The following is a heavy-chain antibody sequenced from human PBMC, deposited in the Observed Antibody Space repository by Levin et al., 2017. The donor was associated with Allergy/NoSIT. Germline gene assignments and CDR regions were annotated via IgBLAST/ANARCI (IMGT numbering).Heavy chain of an antibody. CDR2: IYSGGMT. CDR3: ARELSAQADYYMDV. J-gene: IGHJ6*03. V-gene: IGHV3-53*01. Sequence: GGSLRLSCAASGITVTTNYMNWVRQAPGKGLEWVSVIYSGGMTYYADSVKGRFTISRDNSKNTLYLLMNSLRAEDSAVYYCARELSAQADYYMDVWGKGTTVTVSS. D-gene: IGHD2-15*01. CDR1: GITVTTNY.